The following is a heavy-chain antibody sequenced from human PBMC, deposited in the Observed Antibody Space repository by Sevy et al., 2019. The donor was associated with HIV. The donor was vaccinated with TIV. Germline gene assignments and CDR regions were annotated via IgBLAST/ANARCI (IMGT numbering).Heavy chain of an antibody. V-gene: IGHV1-69*10. Sequence: ASVKVSCKASGGTFSSYAISWVRQAPGQGLEWMGGIIPILGIANYAQKFQGRVTITADKSTSTAYMELSSLRSEDTAVYYWARGRKYSSSSDYYYYMDVWGKGTTVTVSS. J-gene: IGHJ6*03. CDR1: GGTFSSYA. CDR2: IIPILGIA. D-gene: IGHD6-6*01. CDR3: ARGRKYSSSSDYYYYMDV.